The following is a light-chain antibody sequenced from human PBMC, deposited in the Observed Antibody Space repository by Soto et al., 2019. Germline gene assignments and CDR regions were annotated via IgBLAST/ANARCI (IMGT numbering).Light chain of an antibody. J-gene: IGLJ1*01. V-gene: IGLV2-14*01. Sequence: QSALTQPASVSGSPGQSIAISCTGSSSDVGFYNYVSWYQQHPGEVPKLIIFEVSNRPSGVSNRFSGSKSGNMASLTISGLQAEDEAAYYCSSYTTSSTRVFGTGTKLTVL. CDR3: SSYTTSSTRV. CDR1: SSDVGFYNY. CDR2: EVS.